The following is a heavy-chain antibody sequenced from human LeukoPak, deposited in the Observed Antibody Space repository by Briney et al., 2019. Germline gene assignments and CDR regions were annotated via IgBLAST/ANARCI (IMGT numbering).Heavy chain of an antibody. V-gene: IGHV4-34*01. CDR2: INHSGST. CDR1: GRSFSGYY. Sequence: SETLSLTYAVYGRSFSGYYWSWIRQPPGKGLEWIGEINHSGSTNYNPSLKSRGTISVDTSKNQFSLKLSSVTGADTAVYYCARPSYVTSAAAGGDAFDIWGQGTMVTVSS. J-gene: IGHJ3*02. CDR3: ARPSYVTSAAAGGDAFDI. D-gene: IGHD6-13*01.